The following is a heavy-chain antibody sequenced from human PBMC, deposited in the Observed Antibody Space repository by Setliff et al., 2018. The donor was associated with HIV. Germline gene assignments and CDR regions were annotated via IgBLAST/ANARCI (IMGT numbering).Heavy chain of an antibody. CDR3: AKKGVSYYMPFDY. D-gene: IGHD3-10*01. CDR1: GGSFSASY. J-gene: IGHJ4*02. CDR2: INHSGTT. V-gene: IGHV4-34*01. Sequence: SETLSLTCAVYGGSFSASYWSWVRQTPGKGLEWLGEINHSGTTKYNPSLKSRVSISVATSKTQFSLRLTSVTAADTAVYYCAKKGVSYYMPFDYWGQGILVTVSS.